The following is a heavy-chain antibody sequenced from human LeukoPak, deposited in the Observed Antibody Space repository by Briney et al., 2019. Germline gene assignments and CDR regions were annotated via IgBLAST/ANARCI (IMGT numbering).Heavy chain of an antibody. D-gene: IGHD3-10*01. CDR3: ARKLLWFGAQDY. CDR2: IYYSGST. Sequence: SETLSLTCTVSGGSISSSGYYWGWIRQPPGKGLEWIGNIYYSGSTYYNPSLKSRVTISVDTSKNQFSLKLSSVTAADTAVYYCARKLLWFGAQDYWGQGTLVTVSS. V-gene: IGHV4-39*07. CDR1: GGSISSSGYY. J-gene: IGHJ4*02.